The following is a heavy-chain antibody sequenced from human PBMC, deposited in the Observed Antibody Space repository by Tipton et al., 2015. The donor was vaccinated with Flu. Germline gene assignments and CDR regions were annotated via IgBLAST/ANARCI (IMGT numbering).Heavy chain of an antibody. D-gene: IGHD6-19*01. V-gene: IGHV3-11*01. Sequence: GSLRLSCAASGFTFSDYYMSWIRQAPGKGLEWISYISSSGSTTHYADSVKGRFTISRDNAKNSLYLQMNSLRAEDTAVYYCARDVLAYSSGGNDYWGQGTLVTVSS. CDR3: ARDVLAYSSGGNDY. CDR2: ISSSGSTT. J-gene: IGHJ4*02. CDR1: GFTFSDYY.